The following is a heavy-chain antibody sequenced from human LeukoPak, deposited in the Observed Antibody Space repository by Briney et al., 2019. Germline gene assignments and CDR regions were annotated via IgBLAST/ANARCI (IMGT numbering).Heavy chain of an antibody. Sequence: GGSLRLSCAASGFTFSCYGMHWVRQAPGKGLEWVAVIWYDGSNKYYADSVKGRFTISRDNSENTLYLQMNSLRAEDTAVYYCARDSRVIMGYYFDYWGQGTLVTVSS. CDR2: IWYDGSNK. J-gene: IGHJ4*02. V-gene: IGHV3-33*01. CDR1: GFTFSCYG. D-gene: IGHD3-3*01. CDR3: ARDSRVIMGYYFDY.